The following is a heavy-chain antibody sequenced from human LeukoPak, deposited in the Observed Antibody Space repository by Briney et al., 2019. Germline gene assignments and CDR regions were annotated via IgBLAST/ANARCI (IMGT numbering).Heavy chain of an antibody. CDR3: AKDLGSQKPGIAVAGTDY. CDR1: GFTFSSYG. D-gene: IGHD6-19*01. CDR2: ISYDGSNK. J-gene: IGHJ4*02. V-gene: IGHV3-30*18. Sequence: PGGSLRLSCAASGFTFSSYGMHWVRQAPGKGLEWVAVISYDGSNKYYADSVKGRFTISRDNSKNTLYLQMNSLRAEDTAVYYCAKDLGSQKPGIAVAGTDYWGQGTLVTVSS.